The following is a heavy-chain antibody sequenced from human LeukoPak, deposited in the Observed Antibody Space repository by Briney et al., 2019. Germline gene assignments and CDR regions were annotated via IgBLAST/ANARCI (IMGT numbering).Heavy chain of an antibody. D-gene: IGHD6-13*01. Sequence: GGSLRLSCAASGFTFSSYSMNWVRQAPGKGLEWVSSISSSSSYIYYADSVKGRFTISRDNAKNSLYLQMNSLRAEDTAVYYCARALIGVAAAGSWFDPWDQGTLVTVSS. CDR1: GFTFSSYS. V-gene: IGHV3-21*01. CDR2: ISSSSSYI. J-gene: IGHJ5*02. CDR3: ARALIGVAAAGSWFDP.